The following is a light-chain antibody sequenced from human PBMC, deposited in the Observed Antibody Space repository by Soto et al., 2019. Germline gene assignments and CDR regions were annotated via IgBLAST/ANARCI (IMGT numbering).Light chain of an antibody. J-gene: IGLJ2*01. Sequence: QSVLTQPPSVSAAPGEKVTISCSGSASNIGKHFVFWFQQLPGTAPKLLIYDNNKRPSGIPDRFSASKSATSATLDITGLQTGDEADYYCGTWDSSLSAAVFGGGTKVTVL. CDR2: DNN. CDR1: ASNIGKHF. V-gene: IGLV1-51*01. CDR3: GTWDSSLSAAV.